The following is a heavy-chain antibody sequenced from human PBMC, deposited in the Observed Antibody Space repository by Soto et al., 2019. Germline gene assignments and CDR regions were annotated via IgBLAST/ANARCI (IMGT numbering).Heavy chain of an antibody. D-gene: IGHD3-10*01. CDR2: IYYSGST. CDR3: ARDRGLLWFGELYYYYGMDV. CDR1: GGSISSSSYY. J-gene: IGHJ6*02. Sequence: SETLSLTCTVSGGSISSSSYYWGWIRQPPGKGLEWIGSIYYSGSTYYNPSLKSRVTISVDTSKNQFSLKLSSVTAADTAVYYCARDRGLLWFGELYYYYGMDVWGQGTTVTVSS. V-gene: IGHV4-39*07.